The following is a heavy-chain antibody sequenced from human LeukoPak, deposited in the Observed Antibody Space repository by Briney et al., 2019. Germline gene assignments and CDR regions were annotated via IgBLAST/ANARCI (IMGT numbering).Heavy chain of an antibody. CDR1: GFTFSSYS. V-gene: IGHV3-48*01. CDR2: ISSSSSTT. Sequence: GSLRLSCAASGFTFSSYSMNWVRQAPGKGLEWVSYISSSSSTTYYADSVKGRFTISRDNSKNTLYLQMNSLRAEDTAVYYCAKDAGGYCSSTSCYGGSYYFDYWGQGTLVTVSS. D-gene: IGHD2-2*01. J-gene: IGHJ4*02. CDR3: AKDAGGYCSSTSCYGGSYYFDY.